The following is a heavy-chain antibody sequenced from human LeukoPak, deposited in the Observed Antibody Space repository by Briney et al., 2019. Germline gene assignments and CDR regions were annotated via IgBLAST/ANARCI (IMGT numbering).Heavy chain of an antibody. V-gene: IGHV3-21*01. J-gene: IGHJ6*03. CDR2: ISSSSSYI. Sequence: GGSLRLSCAASGFSFNSYSMNWVRQAPGKGLDWVSSISSSSSYIYYADSVKGRFTISRDNAKNSLYLQVNSLRAEDTAVYYCASIDYYSYYMDVWGKGTTVTVSS. D-gene: IGHD2-15*01. CDR3: ASIDYYSYYMDV. CDR1: GFSFNSYS.